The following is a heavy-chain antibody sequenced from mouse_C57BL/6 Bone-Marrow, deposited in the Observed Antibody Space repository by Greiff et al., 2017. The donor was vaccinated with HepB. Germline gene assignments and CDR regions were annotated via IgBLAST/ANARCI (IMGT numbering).Heavy chain of an antibody. V-gene: IGHV5-16*01. CDR1: GFTFSDYY. Sequence: EVQLVESEGGLVQPGSSMKLSCTASGFTFSDYYMAWVRQVPEKGLEWVANINYDGSSTYYLDSLKSRFIISRDNAKNILYLQMSSLKSEDTATYYCAIDSSGYYAMDYWGQGTSVTVSS. J-gene: IGHJ4*01. D-gene: IGHD3-2*02. CDR3: AIDSSGYYAMDY. CDR2: INYDGSST.